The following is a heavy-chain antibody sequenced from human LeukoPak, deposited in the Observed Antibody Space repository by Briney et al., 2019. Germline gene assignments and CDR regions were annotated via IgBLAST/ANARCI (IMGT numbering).Heavy chain of an antibody. Sequence: SETLSLTCSVSGGSLKSYYWNWIRQPPGKGLEWIGYIYHSGSTNYNHSFRSRVTISVDTSKNQFSLKLSSVTAADTAVYYCARGHGGNPEKYFDYWGQGTLVTVSS. V-gene: IGHV4-59*01. J-gene: IGHJ4*02. D-gene: IGHD4-23*01. CDR2: IYHSGST. CDR1: GGSLKSYY. CDR3: ARGHGGNPEKYFDY.